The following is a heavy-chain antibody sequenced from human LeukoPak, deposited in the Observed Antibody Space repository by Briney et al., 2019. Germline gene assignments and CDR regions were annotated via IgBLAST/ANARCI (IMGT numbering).Heavy chain of an antibody. CDR2: INHSGST. J-gene: IGHJ5*02. D-gene: IGHD3-22*01. Sequence: SETLSLTCAVYGGSFSGYYWSWIRQPPGKGLEWIGEINHSGSTNYNPSLKSRVTISVDTSKNQFSLKLSSVTAADTAVYYCARPRDSSGYYSSWGQGTLVTVSS. CDR1: GGSFSGYY. CDR3: ARPRDSSGYYSS. V-gene: IGHV4-34*01.